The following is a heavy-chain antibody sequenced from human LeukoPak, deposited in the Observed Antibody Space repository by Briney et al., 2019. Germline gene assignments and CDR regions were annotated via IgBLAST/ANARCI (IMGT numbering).Heavy chain of an antibody. CDR3: ARGSASGWLQFTGRVGNFDY. Sequence: SETLSLTCAVYGGSFSGYYWSWLRQPPGKGLEWSGEINHSGSTNYNPSLKSRVTISVDTPKNQFSLKLNSVTAADTAVYYCARGSASGWLQFTGRVGNFDYWGQGTLVTVSS. V-gene: IGHV4-34*01. CDR2: INHSGST. J-gene: IGHJ4*02. D-gene: IGHD5-24*01. CDR1: GGSFSGYY.